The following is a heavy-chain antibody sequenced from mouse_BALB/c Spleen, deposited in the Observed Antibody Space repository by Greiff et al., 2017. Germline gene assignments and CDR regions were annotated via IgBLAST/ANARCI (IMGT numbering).Heavy chain of an antibody. Sequence: QVQLKESGAELARPGASVKMSCKASGYTFTSYWMHWVKQRPGQGLEWIGYINPSTGYTEYNQKFKDKATLTADKSSSTAYMQLSSLTSEDSAVYYCARYGSSYGYFDVWGAGTTVTVSS. V-gene: IGHV1-4*01. D-gene: IGHD1-1*01. CDR2: INPSTGYT. CDR1: GYTFTSYW. CDR3: ARYGSSYGYFDV. J-gene: IGHJ1*01.